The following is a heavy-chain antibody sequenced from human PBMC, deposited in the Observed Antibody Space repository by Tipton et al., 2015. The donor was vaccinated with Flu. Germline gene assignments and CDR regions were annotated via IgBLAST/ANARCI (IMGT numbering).Heavy chain of an antibody. V-gene: IGHV3-21*01. CDR2: ISSSSSYI. Sequence: SLRLSCAASGFTFSSYSMNWVRQAPGKGLEWVSSISSSSSYIYYADSVKGRFTISRDNAKNSLYLQMNSLRAEDTAVYYCARDLFPGYCSGGSCYLEARGMDVWGQGTTVTVSS. CDR1: GFTFSSYS. D-gene: IGHD2-15*01. J-gene: IGHJ6*02. CDR3: ARDLFPGYCSGGSCYLEARGMDV.